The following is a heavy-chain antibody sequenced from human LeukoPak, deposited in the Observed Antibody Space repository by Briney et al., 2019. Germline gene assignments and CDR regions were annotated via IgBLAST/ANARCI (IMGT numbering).Heavy chain of an antibody. J-gene: IGHJ6*02. D-gene: IGHD6-13*01. Sequence: ASVTVSCKASGGTFSSYAISWVRQAPGQGLEWMGWISAYNGNTNYAQKLQGRVTMTTDTSTSTAYMELRSLRSDDTAVYYCATSSHGAAAGTERPRYYYYYGMDVWGQGTTVTVSS. CDR2: ISAYNGNT. V-gene: IGHV1-18*01. CDR1: GGTFSSYA. CDR3: ATSSHGAAAGTERPRYYYYYGMDV.